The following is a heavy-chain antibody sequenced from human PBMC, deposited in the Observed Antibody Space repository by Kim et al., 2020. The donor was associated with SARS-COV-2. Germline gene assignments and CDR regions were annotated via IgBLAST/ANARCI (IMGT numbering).Heavy chain of an antibody. CDR2: ISYDGSNK. Sequence: GGSLRLSCAASGFTFSSYAMHWVRQAPGKGLEWVAVISYDGSNKYYADSVKGRFTISRDNSKNTLYLQMNSLRAEDTAVYYCARDFDGYNYRGSFDYWGQGTLVTVSS. CDR3: ARDFDGYNYRGSFDY. D-gene: IGHD5-12*01. V-gene: IGHV3-30-3*01. CDR1: GFTFSSYA. J-gene: IGHJ4*02.